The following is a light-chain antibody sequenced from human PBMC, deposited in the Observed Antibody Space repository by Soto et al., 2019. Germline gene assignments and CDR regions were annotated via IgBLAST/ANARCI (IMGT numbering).Light chain of an antibody. CDR1: QSVSSSY. J-gene: IGKJ1*01. V-gene: IGKV3-20*01. CDR3: QQYGSSPWT. Sequence: EIALTQSPGTLSLSPGERATLSCRASQSVSSSYLAWYQQKPGQAPRLLIYGASSRATGIPDRFSGSGSGTDFTLTISRLEREDFAVYYCQQYGSSPWTFGQGTKVDI. CDR2: GAS.